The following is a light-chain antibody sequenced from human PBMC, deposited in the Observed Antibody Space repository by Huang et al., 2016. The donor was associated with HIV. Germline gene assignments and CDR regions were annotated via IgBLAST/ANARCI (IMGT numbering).Light chain of an antibody. V-gene: IGKV1-39*01. CDR2: AAS. Sequence: DIQMTQSPSSLSASVGDRVPITCRASQTITSFLNWYQQKPGKAPKLLIYAASSLQSGVPSRFSGSWSGTSFTLTINTLQPEDFATYYCQQSSSTPFTFGPGTRVDIK. CDR3: QQSSSTPFT. J-gene: IGKJ3*01. CDR1: QTITSF.